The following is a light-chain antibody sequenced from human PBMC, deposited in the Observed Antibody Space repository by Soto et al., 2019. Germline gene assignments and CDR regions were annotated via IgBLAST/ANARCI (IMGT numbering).Light chain of an antibody. V-gene: IGLV1-40*01. CDR2: GNT. CDR1: SSNIGAGYD. Sequence: QSVLTQPPSVSGAPGQRATIYCTGSSSNIGAGYDVHWYQQLPGTVPKLLIYGNTNRPSGVPDRFSGSKSGTSASLAITGLQAEDEADYYCQSYDSSLSGSVFGGGTKLTVL. CDR3: QSYDSSLSGSV. J-gene: IGLJ2*01.